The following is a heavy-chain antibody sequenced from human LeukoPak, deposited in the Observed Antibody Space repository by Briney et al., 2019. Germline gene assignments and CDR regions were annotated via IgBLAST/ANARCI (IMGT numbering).Heavy chain of an antibody. CDR1: GFTFSSYT. Sequence: GGSLRLSCAASGFTFSSYTMSWVRQAPGKGLEWVSSISDSGGSTFYAASVKGRFTISRDNSENTLYLQMNSLRAEDTAVYYCAKDLVGTTLYYFDYWGQGTLVTVSS. V-gene: IGHV3-23*01. CDR2: ISDSGGST. J-gene: IGHJ4*02. D-gene: IGHD1-26*01. CDR3: AKDLVGTTLYYFDY.